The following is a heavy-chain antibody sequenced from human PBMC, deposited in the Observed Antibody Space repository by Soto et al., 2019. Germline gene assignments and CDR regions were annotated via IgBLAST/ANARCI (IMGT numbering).Heavy chain of an antibody. CDR1: GFTFSSYA. D-gene: IGHD1-26*01. CDR3: ARSSVGATTNWFDP. CDR2: ISGSGGST. J-gene: IGHJ5*02. Sequence: EVQLLESGGGLVQPGGSLRLSCAASGFTFSSYAMSWVRQAPGKGLEWVSAISGSGGSTYYADSVKGRFTISRDNSKKTLYLQMNSLGAEDTAVYYCARSSVGATTNWFDPWGQGTLVTVSS. V-gene: IGHV3-23*01.